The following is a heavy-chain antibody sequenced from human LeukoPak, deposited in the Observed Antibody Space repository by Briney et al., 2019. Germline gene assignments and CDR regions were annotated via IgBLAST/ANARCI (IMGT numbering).Heavy chain of an antibody. CDR1: GFTFGDYA. CDR2: IRYDGSNK. V-gene: IGHV3-30*02. D-gene: IGHD6-19*01. J-gene: IGHJ6*03. CDR3: ARGERQWLVFAYYYYMDV. Sequence: GGSLRLSCTASGFTFGDYAMSWVRQAPGKGLEWVAFIRYDGSNKYYADSVKGRFTISRDNSKNTLYLQMNSLRAEDTAVYYCARGERQWLVFAYYYYMDVWGKGTTVTVSS.